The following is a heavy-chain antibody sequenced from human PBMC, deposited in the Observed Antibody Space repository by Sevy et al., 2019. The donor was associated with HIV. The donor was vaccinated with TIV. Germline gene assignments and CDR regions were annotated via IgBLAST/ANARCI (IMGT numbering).Heavy chain of an antibody. CDR1: RFTFSSYW. CDR2: INSDGSST. J-gene: IGHJ4*02. CDR3: ARSPGGDYYDSSGYYDY. V-gene: IGHV3-74*01. Sequence: GGSLRLSCAASRFTFSSYWMHWVRQAPGKGLVWVSRINSDGSSTSYADSVKGRFTISRDNAKNTLYLQMSSLRAEDTAVYYCARSPGGDYYDSSGYYDYWGQGILVTVSS. D-gene: IGHD3-22*01.